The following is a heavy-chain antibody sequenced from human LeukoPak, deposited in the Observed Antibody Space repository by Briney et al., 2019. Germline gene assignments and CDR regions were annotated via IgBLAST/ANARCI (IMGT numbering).Heavy chain of an antibody. V-gene: IGHV3-30*02. J-gene: IGHJ1*01. CDR2: IRYDGGNK. Sequence: GGSLRLSCAASGFTFSSYAMHWVRQAPGKGLEWVAFIRYDGGNKYYGDSVKGRFTISRDNSKNMLYLQMTSLRPDDTAVYYCAKDQPSPAYFLDSWGQGIPVTVSS. CDR3: AKDQPSPAYFLDS. D-gene: IGHD3/OR15-3a*01. CDR1: GFTFSSYA.